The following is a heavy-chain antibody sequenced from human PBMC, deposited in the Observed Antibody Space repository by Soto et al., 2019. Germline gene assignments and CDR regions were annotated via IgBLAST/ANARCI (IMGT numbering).Heavy chain of an antibody. Sequence: PGGSLRLSCAASGFTFSTYAMSWVRQAPGKGLEWVSTISGSGGNTYYADSVKGRFTISLDNSKNTLYLQMNSLRAEDTAVYYCAKDLGLYVGASDYWGQGTLVTVS. D-gene: IGHD1-26*01. J-gene: IGHJ4*02. V-gene: IGHV3-23*01. CDR3: AKDLGLYVGASDY. CDR1: GFTFSTYA. CDR2: ISGSGGNT.